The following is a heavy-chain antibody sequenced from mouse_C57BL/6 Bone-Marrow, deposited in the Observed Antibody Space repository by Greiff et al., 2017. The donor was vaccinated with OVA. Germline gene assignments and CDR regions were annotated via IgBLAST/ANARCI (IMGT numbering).Heavy chain of an antibody. CDR1: GYTFTDYY. Sequence: EVQLQQSGPVLVKPGASVKMSCKASGYTFTDYYMNWVKQSHGKSLEWIGVINPYNGGTSYNQKFKGKATLTVDKSSSTAYMELNSLTSEDSAVYYCARSNYGSINWYFDVWGTGTTVTVSS. D-gene: IGHD1-1*01. V-gene: IGHV1-19*01. CDR3: ARSNYGSINWYFDV. J-gene: IGHJ1*03. CDR2: INPYNGGT.